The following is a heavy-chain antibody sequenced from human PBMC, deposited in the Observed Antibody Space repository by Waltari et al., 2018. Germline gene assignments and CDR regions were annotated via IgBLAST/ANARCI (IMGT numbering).Heavy chain of an antibody. CDR2: IIPIFGTA. J-gene: IGHJ4*02. D-gene: IGHD3-16*01. Sequence: QVQLVQSGDEVQKPGASVQVSCKASGYTFTTSASNWVRQAPGTGLEWIGGIIPIFGTANYAQKFQGRVTITTDESTSTAYMELSSLRSEDTAVYYCARAPLSWADLGGPYYFDYWGQGTLVTVSS. V-gene: IGHV1-69*01. CDR1: GYTFTTSA. CDR3: ARAPLSWADLGGPYYFDY.